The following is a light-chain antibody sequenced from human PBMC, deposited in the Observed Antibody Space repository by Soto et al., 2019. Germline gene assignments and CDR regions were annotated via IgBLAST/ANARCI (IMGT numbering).Light chain of an antibody. CDR2: GVS. V-gene: IGKV3-15*01. Sequence: EIVMTQSPATLSVSPGERATLSCRASQSISGELAWYQQRPGQPPRLLIYGVSTRATGVPDRFSGSGSGSELTLTISGLQSEDFAVYYCQQGHDWPLTFGQGT. J-gene: IGKJ2*01. CDR3: QQGHDWPLT. CDR1: QSISGE.